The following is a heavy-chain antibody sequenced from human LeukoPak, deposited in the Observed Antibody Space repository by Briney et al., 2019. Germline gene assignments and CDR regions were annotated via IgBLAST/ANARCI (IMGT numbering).Heavy chain of an antibody. Sequence: GESLKISCKGSGYSFTSYCIGWVRQMPGKGLEWMAIIYPGDSDTRYSPSFQGQVTISADKSISTAYLQWGSLKASDTAMYYCARLVYSGYEGRIFDYWGQGTLVTVSS. CDR3: ARLVYSGYEGRIFDY. J-gene: IGHJ4*02. V-gene: IGHV5-51*01. CDR1: GYSFTSYC. CDR2: IYPGDSDT. D-gene: IGHD5-12*01.